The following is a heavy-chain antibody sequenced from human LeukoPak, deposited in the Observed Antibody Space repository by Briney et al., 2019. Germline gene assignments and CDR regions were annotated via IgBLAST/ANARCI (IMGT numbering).Heavy chain of an antibody. CDR3: ARDVVGATYFD. CDR2: IYSGGST. Sequence: GGSLRLSCAASGFTVSSNYITWVRQAPGKGLEWVSIIYSGGSTSYADSVKGRFTISRDNSKNTLYLQMNSLRAEDTAVYYCARDVVGATYFDWGQGTLVTVSS. CDR1: GFTVSSNY. V-gene: IGHV3-53*01. D-gene: IGHD1-26*01. J-gene: IGHJ4*02.